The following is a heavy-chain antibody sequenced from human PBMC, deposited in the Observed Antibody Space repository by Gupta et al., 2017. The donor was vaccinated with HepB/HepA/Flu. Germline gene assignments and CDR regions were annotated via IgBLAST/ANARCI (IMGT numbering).Heavy chain of an antibody. D-gene: IGHD2-15*01. V-gene: IGHV3-23*01. CDR2: ISNSGGNT. CDR3: AKDRSTVGSCIGGNCYSDY. J-gene: IGHJ4*02. CDR1: GFTFNSYA. Sequence: EVQLLESGGGLVQPGGSLRLSCAASGFTFNSYAMGWVRQAPGKGLEWVSVISNSGGNTLYADSVKGRFTISRDNSKNTLYLQMNSLRGEDTAVYYCAKDRSTVGSCIGGNCYSDYWGQGTLVTVSS.